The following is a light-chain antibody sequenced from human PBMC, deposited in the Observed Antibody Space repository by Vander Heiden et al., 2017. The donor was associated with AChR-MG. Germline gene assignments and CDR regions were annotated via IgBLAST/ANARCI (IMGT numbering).Light chain of an antibody. CDR1: SLRSYY. CDR3: NSRDSSGNHLV. Sequence: SSELTQDPVVLLALGQTVRITCQGDSLRSYYASWYQQKPGQAPVLVIYGKNNRPSGIPDRFSGSSSGNTASLTITGAQAEDEADYYCNSRDSSGNHLVFGGGTKLTVL. J-gene: IGLJ3*02. V-gene: IGLV3-19*01. CDR2: GKN.